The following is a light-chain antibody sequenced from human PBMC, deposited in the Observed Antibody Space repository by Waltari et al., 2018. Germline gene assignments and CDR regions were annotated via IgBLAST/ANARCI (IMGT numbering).Light chain of an antibody. V-gene: IGKV3-20*01. CDR3: QHYESLPVT. CDR1: QSISKY. Sequence: DIVLTQSPGTLSLSPGARATLSCRASQSISKYLAWYQQKPGQAPRLLIYHASSRAAGIPDRFSGSGSGTDFSLSISRLEPEDFAVYYCQHYESLPVTFGQGTKVEIK. J-gene: IGKJ1*01. CDR2: HAS.